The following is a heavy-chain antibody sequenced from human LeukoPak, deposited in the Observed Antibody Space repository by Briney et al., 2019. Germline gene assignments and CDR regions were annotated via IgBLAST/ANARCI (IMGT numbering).Heavy chain of an antibody. V-gene: IGHV3-33*08. J-gene: IGHJ6*02. CDR1: GFTFSSYG. Sequence: QSGGSLRLSCAASGFTFSSYGMHWVRQAPGKGLEWVAVIWYDGSNKYYADSVKGRFTISRDNSKNTLYLQMNSLRAEDTAVYYCARDVVPNYYYYGMDVWGQGTTVTVSS. CDR2: IWYDGSNK. CDR3: ARDVVPNYYYYGMDV. D-gene: IGHD6-6*01.